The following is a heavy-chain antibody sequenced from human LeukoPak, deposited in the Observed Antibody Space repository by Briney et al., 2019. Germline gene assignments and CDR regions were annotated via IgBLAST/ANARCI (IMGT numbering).Heavy chain of an antibody. Sequence: TLSLTCAVYGGSFSDYYWTWIRQTPGKGLEWIGEINHSGSTNYNPSLKSRVIISVDTSKNQFSLKLSSVTAADTAVYYCASSPGFHRADAFDIWGQGTMVTVSS. CDR2: INHSGST. D-gene: IGHD3-10*01. CDR3: ASSPGFHRADAFDI. J-gene: IGHJ3*02. V-gene: IGHV4-34*09. CDR1: GGSFSDYY.